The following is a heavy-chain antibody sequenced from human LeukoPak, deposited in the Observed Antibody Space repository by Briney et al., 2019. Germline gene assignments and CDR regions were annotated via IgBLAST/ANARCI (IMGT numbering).Heavy chain of an antibody. D-gene: IGHD3-10*01. Sequence: SETLSLTCAVYGGSFSGYYWSWIRQPPGKGLEWIGEINHSGSTNYNPSLKSRVTISVDTSKNQFSLKLSSVTAADTAVYYCARDKRWVRGFYYYYMDVWGKGTTVTISS. J-gene: IGHJ6*03. CDR1: GGSFSGYY. CDR2: INHSGST. V-gene: IGHV4-34*01. CDR3: ARDKRWVRGFYYYYMDV.